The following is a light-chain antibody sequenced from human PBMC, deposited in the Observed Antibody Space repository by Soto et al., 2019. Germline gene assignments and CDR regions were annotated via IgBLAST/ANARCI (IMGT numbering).Light chain of an antibody. CDR3: CSYVDTYFDV. V-gene: IGLV2-11*01. J-gene: IGLJ1*01. CDR2: DVT. Sequence: QSVLTQPRSVSGSPGQSVTISCTGTSSDVGGYNYVSWYQHHPGRAPKLIIYDVTQRPSGIPDRFSGSKSGNTASLTIPGLQADGEADYHCCSYVDTYFDVFGTGTKVTVL. CDR1: SSDVGGYNY.